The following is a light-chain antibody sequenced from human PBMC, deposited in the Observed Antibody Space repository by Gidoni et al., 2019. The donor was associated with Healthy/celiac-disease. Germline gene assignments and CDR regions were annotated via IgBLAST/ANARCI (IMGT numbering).Light chain of an antibody. CDR2: TAS. J-gene: IGKJ4*01. V-gene: IGKV3-20*01. CDR3: QRYGTSLT. Sequence: IVLTQSPVTLSLSPGERATLSCWASQTVSSSYLAWYQQKPGQTPRLLFYTASSGAPGIPDRFSGSGWGTAFTLTINRLEPEVFAVYYCQRYGTSLTCGGGTKVEIK. CDR1: QTVSSSY.